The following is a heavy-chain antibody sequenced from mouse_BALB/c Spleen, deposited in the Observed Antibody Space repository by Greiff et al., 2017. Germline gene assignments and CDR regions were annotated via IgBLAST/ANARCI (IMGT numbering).Heavy chain of an antibody. CDR2: ISDGGSYT. CDR1: GFTFSDYY. V-gene: IGHV5-4*02. D-gene: IGHD1-1*01. J-gene: IGHJ2*01. CDR3: ARGVYGSSYLDY. Sequence: EVMLVESGGGLVKPGGSLKLSCAASGFTFSDYYMSWVRQTPEKRLEWVATISDGGSYTYYPDSVKGRFTISRDNAKNNLYLQMSSLKSEDTAMYYCARGVYGSSYLDYWGQGTTLTVSS.